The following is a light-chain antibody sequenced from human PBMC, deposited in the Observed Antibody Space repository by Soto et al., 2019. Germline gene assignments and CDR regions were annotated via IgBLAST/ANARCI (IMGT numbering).Light chain of an antibody. CDR3: SSYTTSNTRQIV. V-gene: IGLV2-14*02. J-gene: IGLJ1*01. Sequence: LTQPASVSGSPGQSITISCTGTSSDVGSYNLVSWYQQHPGKAPKLMIYDGSKRPSGVSNRFSGSKSGNTASLTISGLQAEDEADYYCSSYTTSNTRQIVFGTGTKVTVL. CDR1: SSDVGSYNL. CDR2: DGS.